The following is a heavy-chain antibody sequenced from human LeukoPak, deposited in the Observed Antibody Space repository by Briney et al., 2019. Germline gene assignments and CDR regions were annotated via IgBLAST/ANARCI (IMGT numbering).Heavy chain of an antibody. D-gene: IGHD6-19*01. CDR3: AKDLYIAVAGTCDY. CDR2: ISGSGGST. V-gene: IGHV3-23*01. J-gene: IGHJ4*02. CDR1: GFTFSSYA. Sequence: GGSLRLSCAASGFTFSSYAMSWVRQAPGKGLEWVSAISGSGGSTYYADSVKGRFTISRDNSKNTLYLQMNSLRAEDTAVYYCAKDLYIAVAGTCDYWGQGTLVTVSS.